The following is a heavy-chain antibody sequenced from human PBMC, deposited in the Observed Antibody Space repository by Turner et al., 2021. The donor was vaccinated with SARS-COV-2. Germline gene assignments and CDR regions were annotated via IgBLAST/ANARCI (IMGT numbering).Heavy chain of an antibody. CDR3: ARHSPELRGDYFDY. J-gene: IGHJ4*02. Sequence: QLQLQESGPGLVKPSETLSLTCTVSCGSISSSSYYWGWIRQPPGKGLEWIGYIYYSGSTYYNPSLKSRVTISVDTSKNQFSLKLSSVTAADTAVYYCARHSPELRGDYFDYWGQGTLVTVSS. V-gene: IGHV4-39*01. D-gene: IGHD1-26*01. CDR1: CGSISSSSYY. CDR2: IYYSGST.